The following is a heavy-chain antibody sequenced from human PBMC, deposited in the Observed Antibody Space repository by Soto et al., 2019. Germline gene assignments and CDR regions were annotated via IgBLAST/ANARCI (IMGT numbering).Heavy chain of an antibody. CDR1: GFTFSSYG. CDR2: IWYDGKNK. Sequence: GGSLRLSCAASGFTFSSYGMHWVRQAPGKGLEWVAGIWYDGKNKYYTDSVKGRFTISRDNSKNTLYVQMNGLRAEDTAVYYFAKDWRISIRSGYNNFLDYWGQGTLVTVSS. J-gene: IGHJ4*02. D-gene: IGHD3-22*01. CDR3: AKDWRISIRSGYNNFLDY. V-gene: IGHV3-33*06.